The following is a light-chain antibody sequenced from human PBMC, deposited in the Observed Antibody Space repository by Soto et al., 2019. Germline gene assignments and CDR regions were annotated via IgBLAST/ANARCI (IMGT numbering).Light chain of an antibody. Sequence: DIPMTQSPSSLSASVGDRITITCRASQSISKYLNWYQQKPGKAPKLLIYSTSDLQSGVPSRFSGSGSGTDFTLTISSLQPEDFATYYCQQSYSLPFTFGPGTKVDIK. V-gene: IGKV1-39*01. CDR3: QQSYSLPFT. J-gene: IGKJ3*01. CDR1: QSISKY. CDR2: STS.